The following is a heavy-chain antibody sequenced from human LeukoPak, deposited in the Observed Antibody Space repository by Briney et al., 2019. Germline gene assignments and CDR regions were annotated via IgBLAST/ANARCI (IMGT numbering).Heavy chain of an antibody. V-gene: IGHV3-48*03. D-gene: IGHD5-24*01. J-gene: IGHJ4*02. CDR2: ISSSGSTI. CDR3: AKDRIWGDGYNFDYFDY. CDR1: GFTFSSYE. Sequence: GGSLRLSCAASGFTFSSYEMNWVRQAPGKGLEWVSYISSSGSTIYYADSVKGRFTISRDNSKNTLYLQMNSLRAEDTALYYCAKDRIWGDGYNFDYFDYWGQGNLVTVSS.